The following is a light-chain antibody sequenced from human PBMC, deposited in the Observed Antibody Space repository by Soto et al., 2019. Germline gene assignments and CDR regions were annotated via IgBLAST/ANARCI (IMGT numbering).Light chain of an antibody. CDR1: SSNVGSNY. CDR2: RNN. V-gene: IGLV1-47*01. J-gene: IGLJ1*01. CDR3: AAWDDSLSVFYV. Sequence: QSVLTQPPSASGTPGQRVTISCSGSSSNVGSNYVCWYQQLPGTAPKLLIYRNNQGPSGVPDRFSGSKSGTSASLAISGLRSEDEADYYCAAWDDSLSVFYVFGTGTKLTVL.